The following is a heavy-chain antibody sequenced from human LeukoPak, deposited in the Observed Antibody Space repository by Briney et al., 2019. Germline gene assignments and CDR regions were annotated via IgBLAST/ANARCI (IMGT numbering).Heavy chain of an antibody. CDR2: IKQDGSEK. CDR1: GFTFSDYY. Sequence: GGSLRLSCAASGFTFSDYYMSWIRQAPVKGLEWVANIKQDGSEKYYVDSVKGRFTISRDNAKNSLYLQMNSLRAEDTAVYYCALPIQLDSGFDYWGQGTLVTVSS. J-gene: IGHJ4*02. CDR3: ALPIQLDSGFDY. V-gene: IGHV3-7*01. D-gene: IGHD5-18*01.